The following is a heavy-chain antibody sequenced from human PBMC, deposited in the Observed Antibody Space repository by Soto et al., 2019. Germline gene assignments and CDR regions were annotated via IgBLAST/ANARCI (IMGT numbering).Heavy chain of an antibody. CDR2: ISSSGSTI. Sequence: GGSLRLSCAASGFTFSDYYMSWIRQAPGKGLEWVSYISSSGSTIYYADSVKGRFTISRDNAKNSLYLQMNSLRAEDTAVYYCARVGGDYALFQYYYYYYMDVWGKGTTVTVSS. D-gene: IGHD4-17*01. CDR1: GFTFSDYY. V-gene: IGHV3-11*01. J-gene: IGHJ6*03. CDR3: ARVGGDYALFQYYYYYYMDV.